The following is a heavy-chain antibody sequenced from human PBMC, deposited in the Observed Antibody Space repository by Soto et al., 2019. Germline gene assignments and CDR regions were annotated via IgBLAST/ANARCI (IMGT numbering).Heavy chain of an antibody. D-gene: IGHD2-15*01. CDR1: GGSISSYY. CDR3: ARVGDIPHI. V-gene: IGHV4-59*01. CDR2: IYYSGST. Sequence: SETLSLTCTVSGGSISSYYWSWIRQPPGKGLEWIGYIYYSGSTNYNPSLKSRVTISVDTSKNQFSLKLSSVTAADTAVYYCARVGDIPHIWGQGTMVTVSS. J-gene: IGHJ3*02.